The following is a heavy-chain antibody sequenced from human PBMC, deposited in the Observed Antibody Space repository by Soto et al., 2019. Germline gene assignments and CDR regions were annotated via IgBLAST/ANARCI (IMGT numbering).Heavy chain of an antibody. CDR3: ARDQAKTGFGGEATGYYYGMDV. CDR2: IYYSGTT. CDR1: DVSISSISYY. D-gene: IGHD3-10*01. J-gene: IGHJ6*02. V-gene: IGHV4-39*07. Sequence: SETMSLTCTVSDVSISSISYYWGWMGPPPGNGLEWVGSIYYSGTTYYNPSLKSRVTISVDTSKNQFSLKLSSVAAADTAVYYCARDQAKTGFGGEATGYYYGMDVWGQGTTVTLSS.